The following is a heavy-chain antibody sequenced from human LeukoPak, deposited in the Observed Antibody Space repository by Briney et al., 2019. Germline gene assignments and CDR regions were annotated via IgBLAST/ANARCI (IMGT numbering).Heavy chain of an antibody. CDR2: IYTSGST. CDR3: ALTTVMGYYFDY. J-gene: IGHJ4*02. D-gene: IGHD4-11*01. CDR1: GGSISSYY. Sequence: SETLSLTCTVSGGSISSYYWSWIRQPAGKGLEWIGRIYTSGSTNYSPSLKSRVTMSVDTSKNQFSLKLSSVTAADTAVYYCALTTVMGYYFDYWGQGTLVTVSS. V-gene: IGHV4-4*07.